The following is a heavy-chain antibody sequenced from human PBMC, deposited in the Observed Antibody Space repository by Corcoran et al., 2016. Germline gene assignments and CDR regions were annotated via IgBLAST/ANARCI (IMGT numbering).Heavy chain of an antibody. D-gene: IGHD6-13*01. J-gene: IGHJ3*02. CDR1: GGSISSSSYY. CDR2: IYYSGST. CDR3: ARRRSSSWYYGSGFDAFDI. V-gene: IGHV4-39*07. Sequence: QLQLQESGPGMVKPSETLSLTCTVSGGSISSSSYYWGWIRQPPGKGLEWIGSIYYSGSTYYNPSLKSRVTISVDTSKNQFSLKLSSVTAADTAVYYCARRRSSSWYYGSGFDAFDIWGQGTMVTVSS.